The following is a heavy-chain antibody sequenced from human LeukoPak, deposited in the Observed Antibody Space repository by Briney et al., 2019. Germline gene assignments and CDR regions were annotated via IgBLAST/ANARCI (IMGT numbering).Heavy chain of an antibody. D-gene: IGHD3-9*01. V-gene: IGHV3-11*01. CDR2: ISSSGSTI. CDR3: ARDSTTLRYPDY. CDR1: GFTFRDYY. Sequence: GGSLRLSCAASGFTFRDYYMSWIRQAPGKGLEWVSYISSSGSTIYYADSVKGRFTISRDNAKNSLYLQMNSLRAEDTAVYYCARDSTTLRYPDYWGQGTLVTVSS. J-gene: IGHJ4*02.